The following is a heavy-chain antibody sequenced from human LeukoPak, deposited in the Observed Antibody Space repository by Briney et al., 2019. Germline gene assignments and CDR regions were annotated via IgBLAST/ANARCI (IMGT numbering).Heavy chain of an antibody. Sequence: GASVRVSCKASGYTFTNYGISWVRQAPGQGAEGMGWISAYNGKTNYAQKIQGRVTMTTDTSTSTAYMELRSLRSDDTAVYYCARDDYGDYVSYFLHWGQGTLVIVSS. D-gene: IGHD4-17*01. CDR1: GYTFTNYG. CDR2: ISAYNGKT. V-gene: IGHV1-18*01. J-gene: IGHJ1*01. CDR3: ARDDYGDYVSYFLH.